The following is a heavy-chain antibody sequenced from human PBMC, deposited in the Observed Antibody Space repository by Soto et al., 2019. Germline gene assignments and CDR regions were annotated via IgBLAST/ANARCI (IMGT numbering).Heavy chain of an antibody. CDR1: GGTFSIYA. Sequence: SVKVSCKASGGTFSIYAISCVLQSPLQWLEWMGGIIPIFGTANYAQKFQGRVTITADESTSTAYMELSSLRSEDTAVYYCARDLLDYYGSGSYSRFDYWGQGTLVTVSS. CDR2: IIPIFGTA. D-gene: IGHD3-10*01. V-gene: IGHV1-69*13. CDR3: ARDLLDYYGSGSYSRFDY. J-gene: IGHJ4*02.